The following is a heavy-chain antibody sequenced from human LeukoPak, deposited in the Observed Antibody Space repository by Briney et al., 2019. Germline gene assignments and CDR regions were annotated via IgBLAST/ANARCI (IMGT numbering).Heavy chain of an antibody. J-gene: IGHJ4*02. CDR1: GFTSGVYA. V-gene: IGHV3-48*02. Sequence: PGGSLRLSCVASGFTSGVYAMSWVRQAPGKGLEWVSHISSSGSAKYYADSVKGRFTISRDNAKNSLYLQMNSLRDEDTAVFYCASGSGHWGQGTLVTVSS. D-gene: IGHD2-2*03. CDR3: ASGSGH. CDR2: ISSSGSAK.